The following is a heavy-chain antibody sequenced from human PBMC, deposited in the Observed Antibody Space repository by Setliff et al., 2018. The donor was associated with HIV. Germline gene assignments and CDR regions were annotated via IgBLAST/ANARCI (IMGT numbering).Heavy chain of an antibody. D-gene: IGHD2-21*02. J-gene: IGHJ4*02. CDR1: GGTFSSYA. Sequence: ASVKVSCKASGGTFSSYAISWVRQAPGQGLEWVGGIIPIFGTTNYAQNFQGRVTISADESTSTAYMELSSLRSEDTAVYYCARGRHAVVVTALEHDYWGQGTLVTVSS. V-gene: IGHV1-69*13. CDR3: ARGRHAVVVTALEHDY. CDR2: IIPIFGTT.